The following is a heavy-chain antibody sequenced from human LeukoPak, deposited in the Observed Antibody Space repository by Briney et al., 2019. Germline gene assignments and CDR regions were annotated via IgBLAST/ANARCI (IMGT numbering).Heavy chain of an antibody. Sequence: SETLSLTCTVSGGSISSSSYYWGWIRQPPGKGLEWIGSIYYSGSTYYNPSLKSRVTISVDTSKNQFSLKLSSVTAADTAVYYCAREVVVVAAEFDYWGQGTLVTVSS. V-gene: IGHV4-39*07. CDR2: IYYSGST. D-gene: IGHD2-15*01. CDR1: GGSISSSSYY. CDR3: AREVVVVAAEFDY. J-gene: IGHJ4*02.